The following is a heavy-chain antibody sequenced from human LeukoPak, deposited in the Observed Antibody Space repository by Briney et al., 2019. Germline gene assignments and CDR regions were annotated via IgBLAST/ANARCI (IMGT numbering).Heavy chain of an antibody. CDR1: GYTFTSYD. V-gene: IGHV1-8*01. Sequence: ASVKVSCKSSGYTFTSYDINWVRQATGQGLEWMGWMNPNSGNTGYAQKFQGRVTITGNTSISTAYMELSSLRSEDTAVYYCARGPKWELELYAFDIWGQGTMVTVSS. CDR2: MNPNSGNT. J-gene: IGHJ3*02. CDR3: ARGPKWELELYAFDI. D-gene: IGHD1-26*01.